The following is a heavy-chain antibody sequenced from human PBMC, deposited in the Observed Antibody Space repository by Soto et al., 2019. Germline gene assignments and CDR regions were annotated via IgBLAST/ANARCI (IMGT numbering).Heavy chain of an antibody. V-gene: IGHV3-30-3*01. J-gene: IGHJ4*02. CDR3: ARDVQLDTAMGKSGFDY. CDR1: GFTFSSYA. CDR2: ISYDGSNK. Sequence: PGGSLRLSCAASGFTFSSYAMHWVRQAPGKGLEWVAVISYDGSNKYYADSVKGRFTISRDNSKNTLYLQMNSLRAEDTAVYYCARDVQLDTAMGKSGFDYWGQGTLVTVSS. D-gene: IGHD5-18*01.